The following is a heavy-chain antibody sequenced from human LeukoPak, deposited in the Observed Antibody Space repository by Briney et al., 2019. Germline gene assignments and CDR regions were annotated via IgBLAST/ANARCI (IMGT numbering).Heavy chain of an antibody. CDR3: ATSSPADYYYPYYMDV. CDR2: INPNSGGT. D-gene: IGHD2-2*01. V-gene: IGHV1-2*02. CDR1: GYTFTAYY. J-gene: IGHJ6*03. Sequence: ASVKVSCKASGYTFTAYYMHSVRQAPGQGLEGMGWINPNSGGTNYAQKFQGRVTMTRATSISTAYMQLSRLRSDDTAVYYCATSSPADYYYPYYMDVWGKGTTVTVSS.